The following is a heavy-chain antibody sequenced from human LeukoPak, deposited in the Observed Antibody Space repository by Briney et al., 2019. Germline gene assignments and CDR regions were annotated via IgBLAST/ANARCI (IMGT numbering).Heavy chain of an antibody. CDR2: IYSGGST. D-gene: IGHD3-22*01. Sequence: GGSLRLSCAASGFTVSSNYMSWVRQAPGKGLEWVSVIYSGGSTYYADSVKGRFTISRDNSKNTLYLQMNSLRAEDTAVYYCARERYYYDSSGYYRAFDYWGQGTLVTVSS. V-gene: IGHV3-53*01. J-gene: IGHJ4*02. CDR1: GFTVSSNY. CDR3: ARERYYYDSSGYYRAFDY.